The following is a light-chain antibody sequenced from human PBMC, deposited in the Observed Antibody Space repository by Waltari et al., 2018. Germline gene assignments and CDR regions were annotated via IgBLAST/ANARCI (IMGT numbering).Light chain of an antibody. CDR3: NSYANSNTRV. Sequence: QSALTQAASVSGSPGQPITISCTGTSSDIGSYNYVSWYQQHPGKAPKLIIYGVSNRPSGVANRVSGSKSGNTASLTISGLQAEDEADYYCNSYANSNTRVFGGGTKLTVL. CDR2: GVS. V-gene: IGLV2-14*03. CDR1: SSDIGSYNY. J-gene: IGLJ3*02.